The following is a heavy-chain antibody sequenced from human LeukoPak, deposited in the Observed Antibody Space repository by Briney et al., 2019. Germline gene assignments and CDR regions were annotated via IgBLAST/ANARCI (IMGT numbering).Heavy chain of an antibody. CDR3: ARRVGFYGSGSLNYFYP. J-gene: IGHJ5*01. D-gene: IGHD3-10*01. CDR2: IFRTGST. Sequence: SETLSLTCAVSGGSIDSSSYYWGWIRQPPGKGLEWIGSIFRTGSTYYTASLKSRVSISVDTSKHHIPLKLNSVTASDTAVYFCARRVGFYGSGSLNYFYPWGQGILVSVS. CDR1: GGSIDSSSYY. V-gene: IGHV4-39*02.